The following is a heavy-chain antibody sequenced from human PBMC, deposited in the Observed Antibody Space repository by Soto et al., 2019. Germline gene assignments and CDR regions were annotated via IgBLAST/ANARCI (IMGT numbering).Heavy chain of an antibody. D-gene: IGHD4-17*01. V-gene: IGHV1-18*01. CDR2: ISAYNGNT. CDR1: GYTFTSYG. CDR3: ARDRFRGDYAPPDFDY. Sequence: ASVKVSCKASGYTFTSYGISWVRQAPGQGLEWMGWISAYNGNTNYAQKLQGRVTMTTDTSTSTAYMELRSLRSDDTAVYYCARDRFRGDYAPPDFDYWGQGTLVTVSS. J-gene: IGHJ4*02.